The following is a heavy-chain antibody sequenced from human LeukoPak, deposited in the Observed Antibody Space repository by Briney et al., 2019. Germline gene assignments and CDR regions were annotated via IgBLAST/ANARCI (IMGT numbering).Heavy chain of an antibody. V-gene: IGHV3-7*02. CDR1: GFTFSSYW. J-gene: IGHJ4*02. D-gene: IGHD4-17*01. CDR3: ARQSRSVTTYFDY. Sequence: PGGSLRLSCAASGFTFSSYWMSWVRQAPGKGLEWVANIKQDGSEKYYVDSVKGRFTISRDNAKNSLYLQMNSLRAEDTAVHYCARQSRSVTTYFDYWGQGTLVT. CDR2: IKQDGSEK.